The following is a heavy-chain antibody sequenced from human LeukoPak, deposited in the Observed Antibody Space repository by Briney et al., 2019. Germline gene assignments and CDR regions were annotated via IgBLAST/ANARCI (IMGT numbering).Heavy chain of an antibody. CDR1: GGSISSSSYY. Sequence: SETLSLTCTVSGGSISSSSYYWGWIRRSPGKGLEWIGSIYYTGSTYYNPSLKSRASISVDTSKNQFSLKLNSVTAADTAVYYCAMQSMRVDKIVVAFDIWGQGTMVTVSS. D-gene: IGHD3-22*01. J-gene: IGHJ3*02. CDR2: IYYTGST. V-gene: IGHV4-39*01. CDR3: AMQSMRVDKIVVAFDI.